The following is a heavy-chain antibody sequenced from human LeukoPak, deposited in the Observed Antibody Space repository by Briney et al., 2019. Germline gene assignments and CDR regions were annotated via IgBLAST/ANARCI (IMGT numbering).Heavy chain of an antibody. D-gene: IGHD3-16*01. V-gene: IGHV3-30*18. CDR2: ISYDGSNK. Sequence: GGSLRLSCAASGFTFSSYGMHWVRQAAGKGLEWVAVISYDGSNKYYADSVKGRFTISRDNSKNTLYLQMNSLRAEDTAVYYCAKDPPRGRGVDYVDYWGQGTLVTVSS. CDR1: GFTFSSYG. J-gene: IGHJ4*02. CDR3: AKDPPRGRGVDYVDY.